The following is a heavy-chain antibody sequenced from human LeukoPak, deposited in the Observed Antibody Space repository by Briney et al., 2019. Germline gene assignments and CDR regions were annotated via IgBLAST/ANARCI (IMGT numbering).Heavy chain of an antibody. Sequence: SETLSLTCTVSGGSISGHYRSWIRQPPGKGLEWIGEIYHSGSTNYNPSLKSRVTISVDKSKNQFSLKLSSVTAADTAVYYCARVRVVRCGYGSGSYLIPSSCSFLDVWGKGTTVTVSS. CDR3: ARVRVVRCGYGSGSYLIPSSCSFLDV. V-gene: IGHV4-34*01. D-gene: IGHD3-10*01. CDR2: IYHSGST. CDR1: GGSISGHY. J-gene: IGHJ6*04.